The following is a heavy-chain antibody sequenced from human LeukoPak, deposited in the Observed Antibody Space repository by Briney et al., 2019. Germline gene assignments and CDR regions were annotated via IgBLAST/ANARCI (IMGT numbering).Heavy chain of an antibody. D-gene: IGHD3-3*01. CDR2: ISGSGGST. Sequence: GGSLRLSCAAAGFTFSSCAMSWVRQAPGKGLEWVSAISGSGGSTYYADSAKGRFTISRDNSKNTLYLQMNSLRAEDTAVYYCAKDLGDLDFDYWGQGTLVTVSS. J-gene: IGHJ4*02. V-gene: IGHV3-23*01. CDR3: AKDLGDLDFDY. CDR1: GFTFSSCA.